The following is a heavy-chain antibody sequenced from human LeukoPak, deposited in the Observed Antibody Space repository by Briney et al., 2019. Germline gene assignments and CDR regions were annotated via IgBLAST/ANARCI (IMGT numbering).Heavy chain of an antibody. CDR3: ARACRSIAAAANY. V-gene: IGHV3-21*01. CDR1: GFTFSSYG. J-gene: IGHJ4*02. CDR2: ISSSSSYI. Sequence: GSLRLSCAASGFTFSSYGMNWVRQAPGKGLEWVSSISSSSSYIYYADSVEGRFTISRDNAKNSLYLQMNSLRAEDTAVYYCARACRSIAAAANYWGQGTLVTVSS. D-gene: IGHD6-13*01.